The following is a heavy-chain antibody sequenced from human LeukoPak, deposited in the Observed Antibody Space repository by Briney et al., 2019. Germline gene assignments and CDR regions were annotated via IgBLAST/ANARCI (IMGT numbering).Heavy chain of an antibody. D-gene: IGHD3-22*01. Sequence: PSETLSLTCTVSGGSISSGSYYWSWIRQPAGKGLEWIGRIYTSGSTNYNPSLKSRVTISVDTSKNQFSLKLSSVTAADTAVYYCARCDSSGYYLVDYWGQGTLVTVSS. J-gene: IGHJ4*02. CDR2: IYTSGST. V-gene: IGHV4-61*02. CDR3: ARCDSSGYYLVDY. CDR1: GGSISSGSYY.